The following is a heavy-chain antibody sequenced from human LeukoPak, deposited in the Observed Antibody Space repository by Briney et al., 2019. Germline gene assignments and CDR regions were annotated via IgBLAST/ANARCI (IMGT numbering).Heavy chain of an antibody. J-gene: IGHJ4*02. CDR2: IRFDGSDE. CDR3: AKGGVDLGSGTLDY. CDR1: XFIXSSXG. Sequence: SXRLXCAASXFIXSSXGIHWVRQXPGXGLGXXXFIRFDGSDEYYADSMKGRFTISRDNSKNTLYLQMNSLRTEDTAVYYCAKGGVDLGSGTLDYWGQGTLVTVSS. V-gene: IGHV3-30*02. D-gene: IGHD3-10*01.